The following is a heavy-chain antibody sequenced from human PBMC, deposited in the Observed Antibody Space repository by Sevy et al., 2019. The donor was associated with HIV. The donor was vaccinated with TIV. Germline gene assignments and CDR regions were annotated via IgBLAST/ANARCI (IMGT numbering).Heavy chain of an antibody. CDR2: ISRSGGSK. J-gene: IGHJ4*02. V-gene: IGHV3-23*01. CDR1: GFTFISYT. D-gene: IGHD5-12*01. CDR3: AKDALSGYNFDY. Sequence: GGSLRLSCVASGFTFISYTMSWVRQAPGKGLEWVSEISRSGGSKYYGDSVKGRFTISRDNSKNPVYLEINNLRAEDTSLYYCAKDALSGYNFDYWGQGTLVTVSS.